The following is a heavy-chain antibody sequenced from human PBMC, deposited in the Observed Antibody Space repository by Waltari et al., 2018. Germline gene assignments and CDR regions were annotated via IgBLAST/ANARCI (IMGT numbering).Heavy chain of an antibody. Sequence: QLQLQESGPGLVKPSETLSLTCTVSGGSISSSSYYWGWIRQPPGKGLEWIGSIYYSGSSYYTPSLKSRFTISVDTSKNQFSLKLSSVTAADTAVYYCARNVDTAMVTFIDYWGQGTLVTVSS. CDR2: IYYSGSS. D-gene: IGHD5-18*01. V-gene: IGHV4-39*01. CDR1: GGSISSSSYY. J-gene: IGHJ4*02. CDR3: ARNVDTAMVTFIDY.